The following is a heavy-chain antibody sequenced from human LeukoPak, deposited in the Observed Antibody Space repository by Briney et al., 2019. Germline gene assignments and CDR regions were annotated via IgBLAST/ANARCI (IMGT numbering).Heavy chain of an antibody. CDR1: GGSFSGYY. CDR3: ARRCSSDFCPG. V-gene: IGHV4-34*01. Sequence: SETLSLTCAVYGGSFSGYYWSWIRQPPGKGLEWIGEINHSGSTNYNPSLKSRVTISLDTSKNQFSLNLSSVTAADTAVYYCARRCSSDFCPGWGQGTLVTVSS. CDR2: INHSGST. J-gene: IGHJ4*02. D-gene: IGHD2-2*01.